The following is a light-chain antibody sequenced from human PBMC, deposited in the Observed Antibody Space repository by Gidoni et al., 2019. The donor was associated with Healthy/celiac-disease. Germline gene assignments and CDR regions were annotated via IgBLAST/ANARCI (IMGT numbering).Light chain of an antibody. V-gene: IGKV3-11*01. J-gene: IGKJ2*01. CDR1: QSVSSY. Sequence: VLPQSPATLSLSPGERATLSCRASQSVSSYLAWYQQKPGQAHRLLIYDASNRATGIPARFSGSGSGTDFTLTISSLEPEDFAVYYCQQRSNWPYTFGQGTKLEIK. CDR3: QQRSNWPYT. CDR2: DAS.